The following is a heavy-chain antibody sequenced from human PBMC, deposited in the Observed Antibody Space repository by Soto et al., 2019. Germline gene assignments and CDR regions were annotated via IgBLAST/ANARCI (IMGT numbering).Heavy chain of an antibody. CDR2: IKFDGSEK. CDR3: VKDGGYCSSSTCYAPRNHYFDS. J-gene: IGHJ4*02. CDR1: GFTFSDYW. Sequence: GGSLRLSCEASGFTFSDYWMSWVRQAPGKGPEWVANIKFDGSEKQYVDSVRGRFTISRDNSRSSLSLQMNSLRAGDTAVYYCVKDGGYCSSSTCYAPRNHYFDSWGQGTLVTAPQ. V-gene: IGHV3-7*03. D-gene: IGHD2-2*01.